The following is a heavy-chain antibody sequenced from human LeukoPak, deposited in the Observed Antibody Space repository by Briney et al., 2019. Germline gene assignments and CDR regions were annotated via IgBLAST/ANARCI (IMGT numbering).Heavy chain of an antibody. V-gene: IGHV4-34*01. J-gene: IGHJ4*02. Sequence: PSETLSLTCAVYGGSFSGYYWSWIRQPPGKGLEWIGEINHSGSTNYNPSLKSRVTISVDTPKNQFSLKLSSVTAADTVVYYCARLGYCSGGSCYSLDYWGQGTLVSVSS. CDR3: ARLGYCSGGSCYSLDY. CDR1: GGSFSGYY. CDR2: INHSGST. D-gene: IGHD2-15*01.